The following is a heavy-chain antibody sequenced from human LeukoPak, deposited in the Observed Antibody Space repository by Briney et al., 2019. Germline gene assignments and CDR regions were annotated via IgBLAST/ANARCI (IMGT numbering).Heavy chain of an antibody. J-gene: IGHJ4*02. CDR3: AQGRTMLLGELLPLN. V-gene: IGHV3-43*02. Sequence: GGSLRLSCAASGFTFNDYAMHWVRQLPGKGLEWVSLISGDGDSTYYRDSVKGRFTISRDNSKNSLYLQMNSLRAEDTALYYCAQGRTMLLGELLPLNWGQGTLVTVSS. CDR2: ISGDGDST. D-gene: IGHD3-10*01. CDR1: GFTFNDYA.